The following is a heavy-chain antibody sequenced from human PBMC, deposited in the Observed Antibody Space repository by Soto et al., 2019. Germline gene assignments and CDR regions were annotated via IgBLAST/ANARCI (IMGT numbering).Heavy chain of an antibody. Sequence: ESVGGLVKPGGSLRLSCAASGFTFSSYSMNWVRQAPGKGLEWVSSISSSSSYIYYADSVKGRFTISRDNAKNSLYLQMNSLRAEDTAVYYCARDWGYSSSWPTHGMDVWGQGTTVTVSS. V-gene: IGHV3-21*01. D-gene: IGHD6-13*01. J-gene: IGHJ6*02. CDR3: ARDWGYSSSWPTHGMDV. CDR2: ISSSSSYI. CDR1: GFTFSSYS.